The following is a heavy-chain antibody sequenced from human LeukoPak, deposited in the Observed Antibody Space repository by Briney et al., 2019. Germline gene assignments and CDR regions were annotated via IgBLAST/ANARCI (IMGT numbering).Heavy chain of an antibody. D-gene: IGHD1-26*01. CDR1: GFTFSDYY. J-gene: IGHJ5*02. V-gene: IGHV3-11*01. CDR2: ISSSGSTI. CDR3: ARDSGSPAQFDP. Sequence: GGSLRLPCAASGFTFSDYYMSWIRQAPGKGLEWVSFISSSGSTIYYADSVKGRFTISRDNAKNSLYLQMNSLRAEDTAVYYCARDSGSPAQFDPWGQGTLVTVSS.